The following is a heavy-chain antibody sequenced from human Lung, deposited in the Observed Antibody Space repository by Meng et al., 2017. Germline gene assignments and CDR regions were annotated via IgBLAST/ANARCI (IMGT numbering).Heavy chain of an antibody. D-gene: IGHD1-1*01. Sequence: EGELVESGGGLVPPGGSLRLSCAASGFTFTDHWMHWVRQGPGKGLVWVSRINRDGTKPTYADSVKGRFTISRDNAKNTLYLQMNNLRAEYTAFYYCTNDRLNHWGQGALVTASS. V-gene: IGHV3-74*01. CDR1: GFTFTDHW. J-gene: IGHJ1*01. CDR2: INRDGTKP. CDR3: TNDRLNH.